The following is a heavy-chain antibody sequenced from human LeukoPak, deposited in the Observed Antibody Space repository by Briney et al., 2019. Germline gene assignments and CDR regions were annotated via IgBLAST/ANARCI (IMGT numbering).Heavy chain of an antibody. Sequence: GGSLRLSCAASGFTFSSYSMNWVRQTPGKGLEWVSYISSSSSTIYYADSVKGRFTISRDNAKNSLYLQMNSLRAEDTAVYYCARVPLGGSGSYGIDYWGQGTLVTVSS. CDR1: GFTFSSYS. CDR2: ISSSSSTI. D-gene: IGHD3-10*01. J-gene: IGHJ4*02. V-gene: IGHV3-48*01. CDR3: ARVPLGGSGSYGIDY.